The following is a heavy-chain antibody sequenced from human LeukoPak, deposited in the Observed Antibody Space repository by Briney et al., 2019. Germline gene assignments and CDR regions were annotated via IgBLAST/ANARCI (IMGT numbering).Heavy chain of an antibody. J-gene: IGHJ5*02. D-gene: IGHD2-15*01. V-gene: IGHV4-34*01. Sequence: SETLSLTCAVYGGSFSGYYWSWIRQPPGKGLEWIGEINHSGSTNYNPSLKSRVTISADTSKNQFSLKLSSVTAADTAVYYCARGGGYCSGGSCYPTPIDPWGQGTLVTVSS. CDR3: ARGGGYCSGGSCYPTPIDP. CDR1: GGSFSGYY. CDR2: INHSGST.